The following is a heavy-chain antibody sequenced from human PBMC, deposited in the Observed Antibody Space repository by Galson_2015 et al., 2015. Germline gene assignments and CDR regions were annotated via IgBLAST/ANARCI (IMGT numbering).Heavy chain of an antibody. J-gene: IGHJ2*01. D-gene: IGHD6-13*01. CDR3: AKDRLAAAGINWYFDL. CDR2: IWYDGSNK. V-gene: IGHV3-30*18. Sequence: SLRLSCAASGFTFSSYGMHWVRQAPGKGLEWVAVIWYDGSNKYYADSVKGRFTISRDNSKNTLYLHMNSLRAEDTAVYYCAKDRLAAAGINWYFDLWGRCTLVTVSS. CDR1: GFTFSSYG.